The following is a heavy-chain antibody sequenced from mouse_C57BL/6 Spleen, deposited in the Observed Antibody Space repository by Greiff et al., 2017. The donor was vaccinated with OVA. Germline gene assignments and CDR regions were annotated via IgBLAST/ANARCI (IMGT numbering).Heavy chain of an antibody. V-gene: IGHV1-64*01. CDR1: GYTFTSYW. CDR2: IHPSSGST. D-gene: IGHD1-1*01. Sequence: QVQLQQPGAELVKPGASVKLSCKASGYTFTSYWMHWVKQRPGQGLEWIGVIHPSSGSTNYNEKFKSKATLTVATSSSTAYMHLSSLTSEDSAVFYWARPGSSAWLAYWGQGTLVTVSA. CDR3: ARPGSSAWLAY. J-gene: IGHJ3*01.